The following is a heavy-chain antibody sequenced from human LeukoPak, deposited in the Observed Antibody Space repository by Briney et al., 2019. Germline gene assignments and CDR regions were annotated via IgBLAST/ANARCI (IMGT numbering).Heavy chain of an antibody. Sequence: GGSLRLSCAASGFTFTNFWMSWVRQAPGKGLEWVANIAQDGSEEYYLDSVKGRFTIPRDNAKNSLDLQMNSLRAEDTAVYFCARRDYYFDYWGQGILVTVSS. J-gene: IGHJ4*02. CDR1: GFTFTNFW. CDR2: IAQDGSEE. V-gene: IGHV3-7*01. CDR3: ARRDYYFDY.